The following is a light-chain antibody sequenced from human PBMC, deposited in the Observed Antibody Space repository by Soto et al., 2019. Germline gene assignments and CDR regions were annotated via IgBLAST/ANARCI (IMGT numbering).Light chain of an antibody. CDR2: SDG. V-gene: IGLV1-47*02. CDR1: SSNIGSYP. Sequence: QSVLTHSPSASGTPGQRVTISCYGSSSNIGSYPVYWYQQLPGTAPKLLINSDGQRPSGVPDRFSASKSGTSASLAISGLRSEDEDDYYCAALDGSLSGHVFGAGTNVXV. J-gene: IGLJ1*01. CDR3: AALDGSLSGHV.